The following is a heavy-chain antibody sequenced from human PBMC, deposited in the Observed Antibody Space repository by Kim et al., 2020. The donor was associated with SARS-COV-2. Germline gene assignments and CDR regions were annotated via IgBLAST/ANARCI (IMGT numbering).Heavy chain of an antibody. J-gene: IGHJ4*02. V-gene: IGHV1-69*13. D-gene: IGHD3-22*01. Sequence: SVKVSCKASGGTFSSYAISWVRQAPGQGLEWMGGIIPIFGTANYAQKFQGRVTITADESTSTAYMELSSLRSEDTAVYYCAGGGRNITMIVVVKPEYYFDYWGQGTLVTVSS. CDR2: IIPIFGTA. CDR1: GGTFSSYA. CDR3: AGGGRNITMIVVVKPEYYFDY.